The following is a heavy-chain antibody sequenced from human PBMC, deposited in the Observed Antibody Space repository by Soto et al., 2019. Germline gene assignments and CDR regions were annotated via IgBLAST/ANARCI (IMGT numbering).Heavy chain of an antibody. D-gene: IGHD2-2*01. V-gene: IGHV3-33*01. Sequence: GGSLRLSWEASGFSFNTYSMHQVRQPPGKGLEWLAAIWYDGTQKYYADSVKGRFTISRDNSKNTLYLQMNSLRAEDTAVYYCARWEMPGYCSSTSCPGDYYYGMDVWGQGTTVTVSS. CDR1: GFSFNTYS. J-gene: IGHJ6*02. CDR2: IWYDGTQK. CDR3: ARWEMPGYCSSTSCPGDYYYGMDV.